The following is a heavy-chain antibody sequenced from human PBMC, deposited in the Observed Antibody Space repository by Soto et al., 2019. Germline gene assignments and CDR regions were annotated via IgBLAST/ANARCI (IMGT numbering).Heavy chain of an antibody. CDR2: IIPIFGTA. Sequence: SVKVSCKASGGTFSSYAISWVRQAPGQGLEWMGGIIPIFGTANYAQKFQGRVTITADESTSTAYMELSSLRSEDTAVYYCARGLGRAAAGSLYYYYGMDVWGQGTTVTVSS. CDR3: ARGLGRAAAGSLYYYYGMDV. V-gene: IGHV1-69*13. J-gene: IGHJ6*02. CDR1: GGTFSSYA. D-gene: IGHD6-13*01.